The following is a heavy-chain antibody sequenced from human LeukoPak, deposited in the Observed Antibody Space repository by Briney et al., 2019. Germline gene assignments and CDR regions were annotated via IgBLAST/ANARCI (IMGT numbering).Heavy chain of an antibody. Sequence: ASVKVSCKASGYTFTSYGISWVRQAPGQGLEWMGWISAYNGNTNYAQKLQGRVTMATDTSTSTAYMELRSLRSDDTAVYYCARDLVTFGGVIARPGGMDVWGQGTTVTVSS. CDR1: GYTFTSYG. D-gene: IGHD3-16*02. V-gene: IGHV1-18*01. J-gene: IGHJ6*02. CDR2: ISAYNGNT. CDR3: ARDLVTFGGVIARPGGMDV.